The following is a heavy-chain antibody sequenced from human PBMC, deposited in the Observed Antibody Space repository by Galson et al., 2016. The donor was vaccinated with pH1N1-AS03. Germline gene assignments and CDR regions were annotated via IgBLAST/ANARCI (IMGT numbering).Heavy chain of an antibody. CDR3: ARGKEGYFYGMDV. J-gene: IGHJ6*02. CDR1: GFTFSSHD. CDR2: SGTAGDT. V-gene: IGHV3-13*01. D-gene: IGHD3-10*01. Sequence: SLRLSCAGAGFTFSSHDMYWVRQPPGKGLEWVSASGTAGDTYYAGSVKGRFTISRENAKNSLYLQMNSLRVGDTAVYYCARGKEGYFYGMDVWGQGTLVTVSS.